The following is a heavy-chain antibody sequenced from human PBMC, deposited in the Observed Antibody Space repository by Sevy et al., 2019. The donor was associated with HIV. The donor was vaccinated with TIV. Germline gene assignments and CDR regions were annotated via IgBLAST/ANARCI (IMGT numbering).Heavy chain of an antibody. D-gene: IGHD3-16*01. V-gene: IGHV4-30-4*01. CDR1: GGSISSGDYY. J-gene: IGHJ6*02. CDR3: ARLRKGYYYYGMDV. Sequence: SETLSLTCTVSGGSISSGDYYWSWIRHPPGKGLEWIGYIYYSGSTYYNPSLKSRVTISVDTSKNQFSLKLSSVTAADTAVYYCARLRKGYYYYGMDVWGQGTTVTVSS. CDR2: IYYSGST.